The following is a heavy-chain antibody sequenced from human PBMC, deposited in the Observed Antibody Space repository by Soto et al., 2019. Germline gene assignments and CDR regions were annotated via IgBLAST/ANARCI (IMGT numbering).Heavy chain of an antibody. CDR3: ARDLDAIAPGGMDV. D-gene: IGHD6-25*01. CDR2: IGSSSSYI. CDR1: GFTFSSYN. Sequence: EVQLVESGGGLVKPGGSLRLSCAASGFTFSSYNMNWVRQAPGRGLEWVSSIGSSSSYIYYADSVKGRFTISRDNAKKSLYLQMNSLRAEDTAVYYCARDLDAIAPGGMDVWGQGTTVTVSS. J-gene: IGHJ6*02. V-gene: IGHV3-21*01.